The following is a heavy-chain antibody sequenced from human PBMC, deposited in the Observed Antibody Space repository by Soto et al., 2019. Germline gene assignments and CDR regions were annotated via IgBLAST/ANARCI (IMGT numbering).Heavy chain of an antibody. Sequence: GGSLRLSCAASGFTLSAYDVHWVRQAEGKGLEWVSALGAADDPYYLVSVKGRFTISRENAKNSLYLQMNNLRAGDTAVYYCARAYSGRLPRRADYYYAMDVWGQGTTVTVSS. CDR2: LGAADDP. V-gene: IGHV3-13*05. D-gene: IGHD2-15*01. CDR1: GFTLSAYD. J-gene: IGHJ6*02. CDR3: ARAYSGRLPRRADYYYAMDV.